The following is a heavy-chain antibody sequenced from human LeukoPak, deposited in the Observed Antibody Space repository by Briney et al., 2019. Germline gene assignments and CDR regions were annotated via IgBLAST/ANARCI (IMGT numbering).Heavy chain of an antibody. D-gene: IGHD3-10*01. J-gene: IGHJ5*02. CDR1: GFTFDDYA. Sequence: PGRSLRLSCAASGFTFDDYAMHWVRQAPGKGLEWVSGISWNSGSIGYADSVKGRFTISRDNAKNSLYLQMNSLRAEDMALYYCAKAGFGDGAGFDPWGQGTLVTVSS. V-gene: IGHV3-9*03. CDR2: ISWNSGSI. CDR3: AKAGFGDGAGFDP.